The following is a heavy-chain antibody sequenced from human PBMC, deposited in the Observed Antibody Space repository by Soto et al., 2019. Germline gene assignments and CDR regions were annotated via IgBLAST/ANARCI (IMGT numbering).Heavy chain of an antibody. J-gene: IGHJ4*02. CDR3: ASGASRWYPYFFDS. V-gene: IGHV1-69*18. CDR2: IVPSVDTT. Sequence: QVQLVQSGTEVKKPGASVKVSCKASGGTFSRSGFHWVRQAPGQGLEWMGMIVPSVDTTNYAQKFQDRVTITADDSTTTVYMELSSLRSDDTAVYFCASGASRWYPYFFDSWAQGTLVTVSS. CDR1: GGTFSRSG. D-gene: IGHD6-13*01.